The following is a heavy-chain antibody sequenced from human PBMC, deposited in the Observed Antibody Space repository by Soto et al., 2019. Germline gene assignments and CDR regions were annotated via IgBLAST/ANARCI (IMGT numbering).Heavy chain of an antibody. CDR1: GYSFSNHW. Sequence: EVQLVQSGAEVKKPGESLRISCKASGYSFSNHWISWVRQVPGKGLEWMGRIDTSDSYTKYSPSLHGHATISADNSISTAYVEWSSLKASDTAMSFCTRHEYCADDSGYYQTWFDPWGQGTLVTVSS. D-gene: IGHD3-22*01. J-gene: IGHJ5*02. V-gene: IGHV5-10-1*03. CDR2: IDTSDSYT. CDR3: TRHEYCADDSGYYQTWFDP.